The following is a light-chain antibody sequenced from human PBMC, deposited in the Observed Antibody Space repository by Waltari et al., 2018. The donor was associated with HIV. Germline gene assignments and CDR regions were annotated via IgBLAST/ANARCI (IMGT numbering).Light chain of an antibody. V-gene: IGLV1-44*01. Sequence: QSVLTQPPSASGTPGRRVTISCSGTRSSIGSNTVSWYQHLPGMAPILLIYSDDQRPSGVPERFSGSKSGASASLAISWLHSEDEGDYYCASWDDRVNGAVFGGGTQLTVL. J-gene: IGLJ7*01. CDR1: RSSIGSNT. CDR3: ASWDDRVNGAV. CDR2: SDD.